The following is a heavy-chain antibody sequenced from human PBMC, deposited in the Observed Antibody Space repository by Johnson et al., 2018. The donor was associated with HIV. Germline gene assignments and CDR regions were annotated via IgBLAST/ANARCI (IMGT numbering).Heavy chain of an antibody. D-gene: IGHD3-16*01. J-gene: IGHJ3*02. CDR2: ISYDGSDK. V-gene: IGHV3-30*04. CDR1: GFTFSSYA. CDR3: AKAQDYVWGSPGAFDI. Sequence: QVQLVESGGGVVQPGRSLRLSCAASGFTFSSYAMHWVRQAPAKGLEWVAVISYDGSDKYYADSVKGRFTVSRDNAKNSLFLQMNSLRAEDTALYYCAKAQDYVWGSPGAFDIWGQGTMVTVSS.